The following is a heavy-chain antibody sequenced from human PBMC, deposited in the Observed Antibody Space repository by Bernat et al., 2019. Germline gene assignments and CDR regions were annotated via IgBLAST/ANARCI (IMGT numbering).Heavy chain of an antibody. CDR3: ARVECHITMGQGVITYYYYYYMDV. D-gene: IGHD3-10*01. J-gene: IGHJ6*03. Sequence: QVQLVQSGAEVKKPGASVKVSCKASGYTFTSYGISWVRQAPGQGLEWMGWISAYNGNTNYAQKLQGRVTMTTDTSTSTAYMELRSLRSDDTAVYYCARVECHITMGQGVITYYYYYYMDVWGKGTTVTVSS. CDR1: GYTFTSYG. V-gene: IGHV1-18*04. CDR2: ISAYNGNT.